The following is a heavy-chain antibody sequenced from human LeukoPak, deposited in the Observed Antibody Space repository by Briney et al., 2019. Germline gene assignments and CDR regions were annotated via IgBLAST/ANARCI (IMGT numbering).Heavy chain of an antibody. V-gene: IGHV3-7*01. D-gene: IGHD3-10*01. J-gene: IGHJ4*02. CDR1: GFTFDDYA. Sequence: GGSLRLSCAASGFTFDDYAMHWVRQAPGKGLEWVANIKQDASEIYYVGSVKGRFTISRDNAKNSVFLQMNSLRAEDTAVYYCATDGGPFDNWGQGILVTVSS. CDR3: ATDGGPFDN. CDR2: IKQDASEI.